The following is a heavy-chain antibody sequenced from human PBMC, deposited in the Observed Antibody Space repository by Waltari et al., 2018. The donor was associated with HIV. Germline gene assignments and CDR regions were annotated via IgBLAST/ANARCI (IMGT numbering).Heavy chain of an antibody. CDR2: IYNSGST. CDR3: ARGYGDYGFYFDY. V-gene: IGHV4-38-2*01. CDR1: GYSISSGYY. D-gene: IGHD4-17*01. J-gene: IGHJ4*02. Sequence: QVQLQESGPGLVKPSAPLSLPCAVSGYSISSGYYWGWIRQPPGKGLEWIGSIYNSGSTYYNPSLKSRVTISVDTSKNQFSLKLSSVTAADTAVYYCARGYGDYGFYFDYWGQGTLVTVSS.